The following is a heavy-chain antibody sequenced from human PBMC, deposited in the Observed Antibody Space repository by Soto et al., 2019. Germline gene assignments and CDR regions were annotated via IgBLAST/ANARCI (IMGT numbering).Heavy chain of an antibody. CDR2: IIPIYGTA. CDR1: GGTFSSFT. CDR3: AKDRRADWESYYYYAMDV. J-gene: IGHJ6*01. V-gene: IGHV1-69*01. Sequence: QVQLVQSGAEVKKPGSSVKVSCTASGGTFSSFTINWVRQAPGQGLDWMGGIIPIYGTANYAQKFQGRVTITADASTRTAYMELSSLRSEDTAVYYCAKDRRADWESYYYYAMDVWGQVTTVTVAS. D-gene: IGHD1-26*01.